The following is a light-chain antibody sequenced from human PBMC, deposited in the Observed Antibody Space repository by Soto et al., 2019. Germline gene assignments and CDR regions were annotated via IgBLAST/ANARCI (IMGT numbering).Light chain of an antibody. V-gene: IGKV3-20*01. J-gene: IGKJ5*01. Sequence: EIVMTHSPATLSVSPGEIATLSCWASQSVSSHLACYQQKPGQAPRLLVYGLSTRATGIPDRFSGSGSGTDFTPTISRLEPEDFAVYYCQQYGSSQPITFGQGTRLEIK. CDR1: QSVSSH. CDR2: GLS. CDR3: QQYGSSQPIT.